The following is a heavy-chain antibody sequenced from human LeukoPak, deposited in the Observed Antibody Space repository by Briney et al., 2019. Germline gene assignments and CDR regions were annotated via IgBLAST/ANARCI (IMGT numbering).Heavy chain of an antibody. CDR2: IKQDGSEK. CDR1: GFTFSSYW. Sequence: PGGSLRLSCAASGFTFSSYWMSWVRQAPGKGLEWVAKIKQDGSEKYYVDSVKGRFTISRDNSKNTLYLQMNSLRAEDTAVYYCAKEGATSVVGHFDYWGQGTLVTVSS. V-gene: IGHV3-7*03. D-gene: IGHD1-26*01. CDR3: AKEGATSVVGHFDY. J-gene: IGHJ4*02.